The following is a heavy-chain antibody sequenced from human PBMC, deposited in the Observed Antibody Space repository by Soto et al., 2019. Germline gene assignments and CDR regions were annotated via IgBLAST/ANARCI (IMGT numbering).Heavy chain of an antibody. V-gene: IGHV3-74*01. J-gene: IGHJ6*02. CDR2: INSDGSST. Sequence: GGFLRLSCAASGITFSSYWMHWVRQAPGKGLVWVSRINSDGSSTSYADSVKGRFTISRDNAKNTLYLQMNSLRAEDTAVYYCARTTVTNYYYYGVDVWGQGTTVTVSS. CDR1: GITFSSYW. CDR3: ARTTVTNYYYYGVDV. D-gene: IGHD4-17*01.